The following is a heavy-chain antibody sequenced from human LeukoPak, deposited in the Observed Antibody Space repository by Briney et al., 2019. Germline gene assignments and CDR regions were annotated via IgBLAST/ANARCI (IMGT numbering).Heavy chain of an antibody. CDR1: GFTVSSNY. V-gene: IGHV3-53*01. CDR2: IYSGGST. J-gene: IGHJ3*02. D-gene: IGHD6-19*01. CDR3: ASPGESSGWSDAFDI. Sequence: HTGGSLRLSCAASGFTVSSNYMSWVRQAPGKGLEWVSVIYSGGSTYYADSVKGRFTTSRDNSKNTLYLQMNSLRAEDTAVYYCASPGESSGWSDAFDIWGQGTMVTVSS.